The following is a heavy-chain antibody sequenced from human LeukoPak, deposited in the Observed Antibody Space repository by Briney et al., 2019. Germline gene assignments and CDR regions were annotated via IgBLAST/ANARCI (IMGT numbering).Heavy chain of an antibody. CDR3: ASGDVDYGGNPMTY. J-gene: IGHJ4*02. D-gene: IGHD4-23*01. Sequence: GASVKVSCKASGFTFTSYDSNWVRQASGQGLEWMGWMNPNSGNTGYAQKFQGRVTMTRNTSISTAYMELSSLRSEDTAVYYCASGDVDYGGNPMTYWGQGTLVTVSS. V-gene: IGHV1-8*01. CDR1: GFTFTSYD. CDR2: MNPNSGNT.